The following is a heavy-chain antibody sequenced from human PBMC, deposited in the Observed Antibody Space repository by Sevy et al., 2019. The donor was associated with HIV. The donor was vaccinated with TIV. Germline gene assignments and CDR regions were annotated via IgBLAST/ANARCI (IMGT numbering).Heavy chain of an antibody. CDR1: GFTFSSYA. D-gene: IGHD2-15*01. V-gene: IGHV3-30-3*01. CDR3: ARDLGYCGGGSCYRLDAFDI. J-gene: IGHJ3*02. CDR2: ISYDGSNK. Sequence: GGSLRLSCAASGFTFSSYAMHWVRQAPGKGLEWVAVISYDGSNKYYADSVKGRFTISRDNSKNTLYLQMNSLRAEDTAVYYCARDLGYCGGGSCYRLDAFDIWGQGTMVTVSS.